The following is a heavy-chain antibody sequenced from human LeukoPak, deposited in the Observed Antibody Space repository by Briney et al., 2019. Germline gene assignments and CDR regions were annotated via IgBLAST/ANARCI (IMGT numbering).Heavy chain of an antibody. D-gene: IGHD5-12*01. J-gene: IGHJ4*02. CDR3: ARVAGSPVQYYFDY. CDR2: INHSGST. Sequence: PSETLSLTCAVYGGSFSGYYWSWIRQPPGKGLEWIGEINHSGSTNYNPSLKSRITISVDTSKNQFSLKLSSVTAADTAVYYCARVAGSPVQYYFDYWGQGTLVTVSS. CDR1: GGSFSGYY. V-gene: IGHV4-34*01.